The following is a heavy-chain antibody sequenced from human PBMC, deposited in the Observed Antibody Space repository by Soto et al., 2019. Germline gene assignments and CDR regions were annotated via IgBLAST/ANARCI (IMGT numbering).Heavy chain of an antibody. Sequence: LSLTCAVYGGSFSGYYWSWIRQPPGKGLEWIGEINHSGSTNYNPSLKSRVTISVDTSKNQFSLKLSSVTAADTAVYYCARIPHSYSYDILTGYYNSWYSYGMDVWGQGT. J-gene: IGHJ6*02. CDR3: ARIPHSYSYDILTGYYNSWYSYGMDV. D-gene: IGHD3-9*01. CDR2: INHSGST. CDR1: GGSFSGYY. V-gene: IGHV4-34*01.